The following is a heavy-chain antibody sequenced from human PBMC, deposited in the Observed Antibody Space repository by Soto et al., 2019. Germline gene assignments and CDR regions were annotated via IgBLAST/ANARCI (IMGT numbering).Heavy chain of an antibody. J-gene: IGHJ4*02. CDR1: GFSLDTTGVG. V-gene: IGHV2-5*02. Sequence: QITLKESGPMLVKPTQTLTLTCTFSGFSLDTTGVGVGWIRQPPGKALEWLALIYWDDDKRYSPSLKSRLTITKDTSKNQVVLAMTGMDPVDTATYYCAHLLGGCSSKGCSPLRYDYWGQGILVTVSS. CDR2: IYWDDDK. CDR3: AHLLGGCSSKGCSPLRYDY. D-gene: IGHD2-2*01.